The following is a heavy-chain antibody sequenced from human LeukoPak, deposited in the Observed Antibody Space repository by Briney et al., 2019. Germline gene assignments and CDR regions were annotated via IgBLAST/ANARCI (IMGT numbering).Heavy chain of an antibody. CDR2: IIPILGIA. Sequence: SVKVSCKASGGTFSSYAISWVRQAPGQGLEWMGRIIPILGIANYAQRFQGRVTITADKSTSTAYMELSSLRSEDTAVYYCARDCSSTSCYPDYWGQGTLVTVSS. V-gene: IGHV1-69*04. J-gene: IGHJ4*02. D-gene: IGHD2-2*01. CDR3: ARDCSSTSCYPDY. CDR1: GGTFSSYA.